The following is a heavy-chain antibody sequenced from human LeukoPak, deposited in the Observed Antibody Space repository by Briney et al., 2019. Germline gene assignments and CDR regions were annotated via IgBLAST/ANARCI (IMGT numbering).Heavy chain of an antibody. CDR2: IIPIFGTA. D-gene: IGHD4-17*01. V-gene: IGHV1-69*01. J-gene: IGHJ4*02. Sequence: SVKVSCKASGGTFSSYVISWVRQAPGQGLEWMGGIIPIFGTANYAQKFQGRVTITADESTSTAYMELSSLRSEDTAVYYCARELTTVTTQLDYWGQGTLVTVSS. CDR1: GGTFSSYV. CDR3: ARELTTVTTQLDY.